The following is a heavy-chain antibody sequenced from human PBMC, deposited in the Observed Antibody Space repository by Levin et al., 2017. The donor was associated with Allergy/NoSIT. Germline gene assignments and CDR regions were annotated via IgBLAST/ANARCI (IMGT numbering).Heavy chain of an antibody. CDR3: AKGADGGYFDFDY. CDR1: GFTFDDFA. V-gene: IGHV3-9*01. D-gene: IGHD3-22*01. J-gene: IGHJ4*02. Sequence: SLKISCAASGFTFDDFAMHWVRQAPGKGLEWVSGISWNSGSKGYADSVKGRFTISRDNAQNSLYLQMNSLRAEDTALYYCAKGADGGYFDFDYWGQGILVTVSS. CDR2: ISWNSGSK.